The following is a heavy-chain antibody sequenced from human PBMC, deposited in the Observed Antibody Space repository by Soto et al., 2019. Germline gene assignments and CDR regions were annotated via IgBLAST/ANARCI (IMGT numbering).Heavy chain of an antibody. Sequence: QVQLVESGGGVVQPGRSLRLSCEASGFIFRSYGMHWVRQAPGKGLEWVAVISYDAINKYYSDSVKGRFTISRDNSKNTLYLQMDSLRAEDTAVYYCAKADITIFGGDLDYWGQGTLVTVSS. CDR2: ISYDAINK. D-gene: IGHD3-3*01. J-gene: IGHJ4*02. V-gene: IGHV3-30*18. CDR3: AKADITIFGGDLDY. CDR1: GFIFRSYG.